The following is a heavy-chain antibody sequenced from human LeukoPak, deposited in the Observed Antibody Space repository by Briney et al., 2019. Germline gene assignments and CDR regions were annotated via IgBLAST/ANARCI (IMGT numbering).Heavy chain of an antibody. J-gene: IGHJ6*02. D-gene: IGHD6-6*01. CDR1: GGTFSSYG. CDR2: IIPIFGTA. Sequence: ASVKVSCKASGGTFSSYGISWVRQAPGQGIEWMGGIIPIFGTANYAQKFQGRVTITADESTSTAYMELSSLRSEDTAVYYCARPYSSSSYYYGMDVWGQGTTVTVSS. CDR3: ARPYSSSSYYYGMDV. V-gene: IGHV1-69*13.